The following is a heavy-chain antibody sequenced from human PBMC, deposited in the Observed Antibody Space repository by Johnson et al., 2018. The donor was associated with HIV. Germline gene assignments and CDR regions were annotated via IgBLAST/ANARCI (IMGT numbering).Heavy chain of an antibody. J-gene: IGHJ3*02. D-gene: IGHD2-8*01. V-gene: IGHV3-13*01. Sequence: AQLVESGGGLVQPGGSLRLSCAASGFTFSSYDMHWIRQATGKGLEWVSAIGTAGDTYYPGSVKGRFTISRENAKNTLYLQMNSLRVEDTALYYCMVAPRPGDVFDIWGQGTMVVVSS. CDR2: IGTAGDT. CDR3: MVAPRPGDVFDI. CDR1: GFTFSSYD.